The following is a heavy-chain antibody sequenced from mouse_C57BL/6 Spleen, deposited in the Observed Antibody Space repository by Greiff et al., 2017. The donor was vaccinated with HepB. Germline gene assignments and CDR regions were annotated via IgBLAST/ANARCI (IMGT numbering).Heavy chain of an antibody. CDR2: ISSGSSTI. Sequence: EVKLMESGGGLVKPGGSLKLSCAASGFTFSDYGMHWVRQAPEKGLEWVAYISSGSSTIYYADTVKGRFTISRDNAKNTLFLQMTSLRSEDTAMYYCARGMIYYGNYFDYWGQGTTLTVSS. V-gene: IGHV5-17*01. D-gene: IGHD2-1*01. CDR3: ARGMIYYGNYFDY. J-gene: IGHJ2*01. CDR1: GFTFSDYG.